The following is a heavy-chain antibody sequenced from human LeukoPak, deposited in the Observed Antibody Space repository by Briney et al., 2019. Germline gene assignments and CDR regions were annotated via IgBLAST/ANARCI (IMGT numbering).Heavy chain of an antibody. CDR1: GYTFTDYY. CDR2: INPDSRGT. CDR3: ARVRGLTLGDFDY. D-gene: IGHD3-10*01. Sequence: ASVKVSCKASGYTFTDYYVHWVRQAPGQGLEWMGWINPDSRGTNFAQKFQGRVTMTRDTSISTAYMELSSLISDDTAVYYCARVRGLTLGDFDYWGQGTLVTVSS. V-gene: IGHV1-2*02. J-gene: IGHJ4*02.